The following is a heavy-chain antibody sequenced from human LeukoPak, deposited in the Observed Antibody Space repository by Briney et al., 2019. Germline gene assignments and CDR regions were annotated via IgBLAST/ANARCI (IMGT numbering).Heavy chain of an antibody. V-gene: IGHV1-69*06. D-gene: IGHD6-6*01. Sequence: SVKVSCKASGGTFSSYAISWVRQAPGQGLEWMGGIIPIFGTANYAQKFQGRVTITADKSTSTAYMELSSLRSEDTAVYYCARVSYSSSSIGPAYYYYYMDVWGKGTAVTVSS. CDR2: IIPIFGTA. J-gene: IGHJ6*03. CDR1: GGTFSSYA. CDR3: ARVSYSSSSIGPAYYYYYMDV.